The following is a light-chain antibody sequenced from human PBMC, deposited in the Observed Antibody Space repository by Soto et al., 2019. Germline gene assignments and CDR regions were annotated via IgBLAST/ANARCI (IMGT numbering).Light chain of an antibody. J-gene: IGKJ2*01. CDR3: QQSYSTHMYS. V-gene: IGKV1-39*01. Sequence: DIQMTQSPSSLSASVGDRVTITCRASQSISNSLNWYQQKPGKAPKLLIYTASNLQSGVPSRFSGSRSGTDFTLIISSLQPEDFATYYCQQSYSTHMYSFGQGTKLEIK. CDR1: QSISNS. CDR2: TAS.